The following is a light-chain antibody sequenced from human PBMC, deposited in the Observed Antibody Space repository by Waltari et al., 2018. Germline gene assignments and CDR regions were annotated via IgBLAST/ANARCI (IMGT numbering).Light chain of an antibody. CDR2: YIS. CDR3: QQASRFPRT. CDR1: RGLDNL. V-gene: IGKV1D-12*01. J-gene: IGKJ4*01. Sequence: TCRASRGLDNLVSWYQQKPGEAPRLLIYYISNLETWVPSRFSGSGSGTDFTLTINSLQPEDYATYYCQQASRFPRTFGGGTKVDVK.